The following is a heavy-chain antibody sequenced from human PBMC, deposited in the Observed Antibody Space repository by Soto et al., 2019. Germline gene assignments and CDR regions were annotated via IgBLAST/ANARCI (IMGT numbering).Heavy chain of an antibody. CDR2: ISAYNGNT. J-gene: IGHJ4*02. D-gene: IGHD6-6*01. V-gene: IGHV1-18*01. CDR3: ARAPTSSWSQDY. Sequence: QVQLVQSGAEVKKPGASVKVSCKASGYTFTNYGISWVRQAPGQGLEWVGWISAYNGNTHYAQKLQGRGTMTTDTPTSTADMELRSLRSDDTAVYYCARAPTSSWSQDYWGQGTLVTVSS. CDR1: GYTFTNYG.